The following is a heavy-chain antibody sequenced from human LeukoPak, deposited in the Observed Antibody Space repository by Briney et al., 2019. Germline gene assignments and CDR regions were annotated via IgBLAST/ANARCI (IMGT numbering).Heavy chain of an antibody. Sequence: GSLRLSCAASGFTFSDYNMNWVRQAPGKGLEWVSYITNGGSTIHHADSVKGRFTISRDNAKKTLYLQMNSLRAEDTAVYYCARSIGLTGGGVDVWGQGTTVTVSS. V-gene: IGHV3-11*01. CDR2: ITNGGSTI. CDR3: ARSIGLTGGGVDV. J-gene: IGHJ6*02. CDR1: GFTFSDYN. D-gene: IGHD3-9*01.